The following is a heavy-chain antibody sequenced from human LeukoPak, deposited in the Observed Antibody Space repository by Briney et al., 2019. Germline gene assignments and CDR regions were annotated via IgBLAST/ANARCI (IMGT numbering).Heavy chain of an antibody. CDR1: GYTFTGYY. J-gene: IGHJ6*03. V-gene: IGHV1-2*02. Sequence: ASVKVSCKASGYTFTGYYMHWVRQAPGQGLEWMGWINPNSGGTNYAQKFQGRVTMTRDTSISTAYMELSRLRSDDTAVYYRARGSYGSYYYYYMDVWGKGTTVTVSS. CDR2: INPNSGGT. CDR3: ARGSYGSYYYYYMDV. D-gene: IGHD5-18*01.